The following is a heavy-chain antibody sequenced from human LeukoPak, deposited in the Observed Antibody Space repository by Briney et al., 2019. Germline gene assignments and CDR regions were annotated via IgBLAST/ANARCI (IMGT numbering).Heavy chain of an antibody. CDR2: ISDRGST. D-gene: IGHD3-9*01. V-gene: IGHV4-59*01. J-gene: IGHJ5*02. Sequence: SETLSLTCTISGGSISGYYWSWIRQSPGKGLEWIAYISDRGSTKYNLSLKSRVTISVDTSKNQFSLKLSDVIAADTAVYYCARGFDGVAGWFDPWGQGTLVTVFS. CDR1: GGSISGYY. CDR3: ARGFDGVAGWFDP.